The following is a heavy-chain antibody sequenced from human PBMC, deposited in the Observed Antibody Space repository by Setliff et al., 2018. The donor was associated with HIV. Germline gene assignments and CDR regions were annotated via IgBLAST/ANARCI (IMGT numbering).Heavy chain of an antibody. CDR1: GITFSSYW. CDR3: AQITVMGY. Sequence: GGSLRLSCVASGITFSSYWMSWVRQDPGKGLEWVANIKQDGSERSYVDSVKGRFTISRDNAKNSLYLQMNSLRAEDTAVYYCAQITVMGYWGQGTLVTVSS. V-gene: IGHV3-7*01. CDR2: IKQDGSER. J-gene: IGHJ4*02. D-gene: IGHD4-4*01.